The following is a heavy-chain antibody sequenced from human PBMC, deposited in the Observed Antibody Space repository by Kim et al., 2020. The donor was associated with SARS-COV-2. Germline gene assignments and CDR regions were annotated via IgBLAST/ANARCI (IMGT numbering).Heavy chain of an antibody. D-gene: IGHD3-10*01. CDR3: ARRAHWFGESDASDI. J-gene: IGHJ3*02. Sequence: DSVKGRFTISRDNAKNSLYLQMNSLRAEDTAVYYCARRAHWFGESDASDIWGQGTMVTVSS. V-gene: IGHV3-21*01.